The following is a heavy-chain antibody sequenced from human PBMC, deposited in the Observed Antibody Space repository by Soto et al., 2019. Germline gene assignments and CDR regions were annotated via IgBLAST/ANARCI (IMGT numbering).Heavy chain of an antibody. Sequence: SETLSLTCTVSGGSISSGDYYWSWIRQPPGKGLEWIGYIYYSGSTYYNPSLKSRVTIPVDTSKNQFSLKLSSVTAADTAVYYCARDPIVATTPTPHFDYWGQGTLVTVSS. CDR1: GGSISSGDYY. D-gene: IGHD5-12*01. J-gene: IGHJ4*02. CDR3: ARDPIVATTPTPHFDY. V-gene: IGHV4-30-4*01. CDR2: IYYSGST.